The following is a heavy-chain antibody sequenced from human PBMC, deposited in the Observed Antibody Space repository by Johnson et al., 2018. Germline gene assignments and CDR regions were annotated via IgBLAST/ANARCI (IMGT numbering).Heavy chain of an antibody. CDR1: GGTFSSYA. CDR3: ARPLRFLARDYYYRDV. V-gene: IGHV1-69*12. D-gene: IGHD3-3*01. J-gene: IGHJ6*03. Sequence: QVQLVQSGAEVKKPGSSVKVSCKASGGTFSSYAISWVRQAPGQGLEWMGGIIPIFGTANYAQKFQGRVTITADESTSTAYMELSSLRTEDMAVYYCARPLRFLARDYYYRDVWGKGTTVTVSS. CDR2: IIPIFGTA.